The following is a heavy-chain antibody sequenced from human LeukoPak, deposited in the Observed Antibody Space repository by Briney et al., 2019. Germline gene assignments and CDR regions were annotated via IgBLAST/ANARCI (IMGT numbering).Heavy chain of an antibody. CDR1: GFTFSSYS. V-gene: IGHV3-21*01. CDR3: ARDPHEYIGP. Sequence: GGSMTLSCAASGFTFSSYSMNWVRQAPGKGLEWVSSISSSSSYIYYADSVKGRFTISRDNAKNSLYLQMHSLRAEDTAVYYCARDPHEYIGPWGQGTLVTASS. D-gene: IGHD2/OR15-2a*01. J-gene: IGHJ5*02. CDR2: ISSSSSYI.